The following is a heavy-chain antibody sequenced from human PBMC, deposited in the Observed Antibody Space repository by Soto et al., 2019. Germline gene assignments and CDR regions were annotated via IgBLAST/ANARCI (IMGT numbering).Heavy chain of an antibody. CDR3: ARDRLATPGEIDY. V-gene: IGHV3-21*01. D-gene: IGHD3-16*01. Sequence: GGSLRLSCAASGFTFSSYSMNWVRQAPGKGLEWVSSISSSSSYIYYADSVKGRFTISRDNAKNSLYLQMNSLRAEDTAVYYCARDRLATPGEIDYWGQGTLVTVSS. CDR2: ISSSSSYI. J-gene: IGHJ4*02. CDR1: GFTFSSYS.